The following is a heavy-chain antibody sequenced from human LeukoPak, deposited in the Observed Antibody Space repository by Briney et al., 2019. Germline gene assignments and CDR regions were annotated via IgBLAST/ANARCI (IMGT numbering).Heavy chain of an antibody. Sequence: GGSLRLSCAASGFTFSSYGMHWVRQAPGKGLEWVAVISYDGSNKYYADSVKGRFTISRDNSKNTLYLQMNSLRAEDTAVYYCAKDRGYMVEYFDYWGQGTLVTVSS. J-gene: IGHJ4*02. CDR1: GFTFSSYG. D-gene: IGHD2-8*02. CDR3: AKDRGYMVEYFDY. V-gene: IGHV3-30*18. CDR2: ISYDGSNK.